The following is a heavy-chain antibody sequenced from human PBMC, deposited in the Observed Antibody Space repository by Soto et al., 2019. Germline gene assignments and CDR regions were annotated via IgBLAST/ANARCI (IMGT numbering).Heavy chain of an antibody. J-gene: IGHJ5*02. CDR3: ARDSSGYYWFDP. CDR1: GFSFSSGYF. V-gene: IGHV4-38-2*02. Sequence: PSETLSLTCAVSGFSFSSGYFWGWIRQPPGKGPEWLGSIYHSGTTYYNPSVKGRVTISVDTSKNQFSLKMSSVTAADTAVYYCARDSSGYYWFDPWGQGTLVTV. CDR2: IYHSGTT. D-gene: IGHD3-22*01.